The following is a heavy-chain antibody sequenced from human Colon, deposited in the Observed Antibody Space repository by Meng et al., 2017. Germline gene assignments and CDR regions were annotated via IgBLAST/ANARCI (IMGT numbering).Heavy chain of an antibody. CDR2: IYYSGST. CDR3: ARNYGP. Sequence: QVQLKESGPGLVRPSQTLPLTCTVSGGSVSSGSYYWSWIRQPPGKGLEWIGYIYYSGSTNYNPSLKSRVTISVDTSKNQFSLKLSSVTAADTAVYYCARNYGPWGQGTLVTVSS. D-gene: IGHD1-7*01. J-gene: IGHJ5*02. V-gene: IGHV4-61*01. CDR1: GGSVSSGSYY.